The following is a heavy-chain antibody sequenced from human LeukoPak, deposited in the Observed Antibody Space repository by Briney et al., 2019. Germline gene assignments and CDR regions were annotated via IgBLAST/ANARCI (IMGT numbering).Heavy chain of an antibody. V-gene: IGHV1-18*01. Sequence: ASVKVSRKASGYTFTNYGISWVRQAPGQGLEWMGWISAYNGYINYAQKFQGRVTMTTDISTSTAYMELRSLRSDDTAVYYCARDSGYYDTSDSDYWGQGTLVTVSS. CDR2: ISAYNGYI. CDR3: ARDSGYYDTSDSDY. CDR1: GYTFTNYG. J-gene: IGHJ4*02. D-gene: IGHD3-22*01.